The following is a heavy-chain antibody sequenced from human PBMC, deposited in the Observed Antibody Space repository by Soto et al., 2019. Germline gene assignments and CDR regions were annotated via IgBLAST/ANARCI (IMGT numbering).Heavy chain of an antibody. CDR3: ARDQSSGGSCYSCYYGMDV. CDR2: INPSGGST. D-gene: IGHD2-15*01. J-gene: IGHJ6*02. V-gene: IGHV1-46*01. CDR1: GYTFTSYY. Sequence: ASVKVSCKASGYTFTSYYMHWVRQAPGQGLEWMGIINPSGGSTSYAQKFQGRVTMTRDTSTSTVYMELSSLRSEDTAVYYCARDQSSGGSCYSCYYGMDVWGQGTTVTVSS.